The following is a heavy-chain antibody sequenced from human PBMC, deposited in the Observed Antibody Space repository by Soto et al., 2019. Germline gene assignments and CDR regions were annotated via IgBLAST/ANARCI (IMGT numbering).Heavy chain of an antibody. CDR3: ARAGYCGPGCYYYFDY. D-gene: IGHD2-21*02. J-gene: IGHJ4*02. CDR2: IKPDGSAT. CDR1: VFTFGSYW. Sequence: QPWWSLRLSCSVSVFTFGSYWMNWVRLIAGKGLEWVAYIKPDGSATYYVDSVKGRFTISRDNAKNSLYLQMNSLRVEDTSVYYCARAGYCGPGCYYYFDYWGQGTLVTV. V-gene: IGHV3-7*01.